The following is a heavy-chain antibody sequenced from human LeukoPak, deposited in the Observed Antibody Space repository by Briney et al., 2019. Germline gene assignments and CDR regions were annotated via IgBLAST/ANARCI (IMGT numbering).Heavy chain of an antibody. J-gene: IGHJ4*02. D-gene: IGHD5-12*01. CDR2: IYSGGST. CDR3: ARYAGGEVATIDFDY. V-gene: IGHV3-53*01. CDR1: GFTVSSNY. Sequence: GGSLRLSCAASGFTVSSNYMSWVRQAPGKGLEWVSVIYSGGSTYYADSVKGRFTISRDNSKNTLYLQMNSLRAEDTAVYYCARYAGGEVATIDFDYWGQGTLVTVSS.